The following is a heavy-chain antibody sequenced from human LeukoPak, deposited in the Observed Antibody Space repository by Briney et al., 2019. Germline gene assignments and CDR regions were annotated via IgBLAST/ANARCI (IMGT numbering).Heavy chain of an antibody. V-gene: IGHV3-23*01. Sequence: TGGSLRLSCAASGFTFSSYAMSWVRQAPGKGLEWVSAISGSGGSTYYADSVKGRFTISRDNSKNTLYPQMNSLRAEDTAVYYCAKGESYDSSGYYYVYWGQGTLVTVSS. CDR1: GFTFSSYA. CDR2: ISGSGGST. J-gene: IGHJ4*02. D-gene: IGHD3-22*01. CDR3: AKGESYDSSGYYYVY.